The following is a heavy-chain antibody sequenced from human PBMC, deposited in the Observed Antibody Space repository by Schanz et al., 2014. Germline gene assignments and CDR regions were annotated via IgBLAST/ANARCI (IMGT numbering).Heavy chain of an antibody. Sequence: QVQLVQSGPAVKKPGASMKVSCLASGYSFTEYFLHWVRQAPGQGLEWMGWINPNSGETNYEQKFKGRATLTSDTSISTAFMELSGLTSDETATYFCARARYTGYDCSGYWGQGTLLIVSS. D-gene: IGHD5-12*01. CDR1: GYSFTEYF. CDR3: ARARYTGYDCSGY. CDR2: INPNSGET. V-gene: IGHV1-2*02. J-gene: IGHJ4*02.